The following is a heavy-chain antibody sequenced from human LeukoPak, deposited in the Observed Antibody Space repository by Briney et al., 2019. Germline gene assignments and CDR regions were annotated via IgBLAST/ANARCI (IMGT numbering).Heavy chain of an antibody. CDR1: GFTFTNHA. CDR2: EGSRGGT. CDR3: ASRTWTGAGYYAFDI. Sequence: GGSLRLSCAASGFTFTNHAVSWVRQAPGKGLEWVSAEGSRGGTYYADSVKGRFTISRDSSENTLSLQMNSLRVEDTALYYCASRTWTGAGYYAFDIWGQGTMVTVSS. J-gene: IGHJ3*02. D-gene: IGHD3/OR15-3a*01. V-gene: IGHV3-23*01.